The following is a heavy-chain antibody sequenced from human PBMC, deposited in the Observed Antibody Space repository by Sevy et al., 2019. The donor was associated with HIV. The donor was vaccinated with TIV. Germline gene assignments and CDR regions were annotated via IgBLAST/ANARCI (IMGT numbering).Heavy chain of an antibody. CDR2: IYYSGST. CDR1: GGSISSSSYY. D-gene: IGHD6-6*01. J-gene: IGHJ4*02. V-gene: IGHV4-39*01. Sequence: SETLSLTCTVSGGSISSSSYYWGWIRQPPGKGLEWIGSIYYSGSTYYNPSLKSRVTISVDTSKNQFSLKLSSVTAADTAVYYCARLLGGGIAARPIHFDYWGQGTLVTVSS. CDR3: ARLLGGGIAARPIHFDY.